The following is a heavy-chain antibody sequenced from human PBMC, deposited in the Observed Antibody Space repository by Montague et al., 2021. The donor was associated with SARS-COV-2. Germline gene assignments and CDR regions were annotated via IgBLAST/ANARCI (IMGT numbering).Heavy chain of an antibody. CDR1: GFTFSGSA. CDR3: TRGEWGTMVRGVIIGDY. CDR2: IRSKANSYAT. J-gene: IGHJ4*02. V-gene: IGHV3-73*01. D-gene: IGHD3-10*01. Sequence: SLRLSCAASGFTFSGSAMHWVRQASGKGLEWVGRIRSKANSYATAYAASVKGRSTISRDDSKNTAYLQMNSLKTEDTAVYYCTRGEWGTMVRGVIIGDYWGQGTLVTVSS.